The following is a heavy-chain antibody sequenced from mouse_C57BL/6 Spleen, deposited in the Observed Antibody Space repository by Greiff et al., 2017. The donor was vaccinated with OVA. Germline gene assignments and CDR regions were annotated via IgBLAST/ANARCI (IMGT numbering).Heavy chain of an antibody. J-gene: IGHJ4*01. Sequence: EVQGVESGGGLVKPGGSLKLSCAASGFTFSDYGMHWVRQAPEKGLEWVAYISSGSSTIYYADTVKGRFTISRDNAKNTLFLQMTSLRSEDTAMYYCARRGFITTVVANYYAMDYWGQGTSVTVSS. V-gene: IGHV5-17*01. D-gene: IGHD1-1*01. CDR3: ARRGFITTVVANYYAMDY. CDR2: ISSGSSTI. CDR1: GFTFSDYG.